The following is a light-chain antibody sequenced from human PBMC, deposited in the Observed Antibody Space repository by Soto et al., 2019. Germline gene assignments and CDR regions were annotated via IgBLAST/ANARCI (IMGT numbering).Light chain of an antibody. CDR2: DNN. Sequence: QSVLTQPPSASGTPGQRVTISCSGSSSNIGINAVNWYQQLPGRAPKLLMYDNNQRPSGVPDRVSGSKSGTSASLAISGLQSDDEADYYCASWDDSLNGLLFGTGTKVTVL. J-gene: IGLJ1*01. CDR3: ASWDDSLNGLL. V-gene: IGLV1-44*01. CDR1: SSNIGINA.